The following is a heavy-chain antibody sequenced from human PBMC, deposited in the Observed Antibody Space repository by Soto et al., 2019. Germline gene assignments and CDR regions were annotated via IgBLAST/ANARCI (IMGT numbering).Heavy chain of an antibody. CDR3: ARERTDYYGSGAFDY. D-gene: IGHD3-10*01. CDR1: GGTFSSYA. J-gene: IGHJ4*02. Sequence: SVKVSCQASGGTFSSYAISWVRQAPGQGLEWMGGIIPIFGTANYAQKFQGRVTITADESTSTAYMELSSLRSEDTAVYYCARERTDYYGSGAFDYWGQGTLVTVSS. V-gene: IGHV1-69*13. CDR2: IIPIFGTA.